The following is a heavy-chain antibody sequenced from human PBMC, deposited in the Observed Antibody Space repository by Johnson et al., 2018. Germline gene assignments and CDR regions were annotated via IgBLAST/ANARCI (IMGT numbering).Heavy chain of an antibody. Sequence: VQLVQSGGGLVQPGGSLRLSCAASGFTFSSYDMHWVRQATGKGLEWVSAIGTAGDTYYPGSVKGRFTISRENAKNSLYLQMNSLRAGATAVYYCARGGGCSSTSCYYYYYMDVWGKGTTVTVSS. V-gene: IGHV3-13*01. CDR1: GFTFSSYD. CDR3: ARGGGCSSTSCYYYYYMDV. D-gene: IGHD2-2*01. J-gene: IGHJ6*03. CDR2: IGTAGDT.